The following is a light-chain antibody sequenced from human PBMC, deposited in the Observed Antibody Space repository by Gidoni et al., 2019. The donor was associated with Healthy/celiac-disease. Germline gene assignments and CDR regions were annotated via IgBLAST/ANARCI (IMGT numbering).Light chain of an antibody. J-gene: IGKJ4*01. V-gene: IGKV3-20*01. CDR3: QQYGSSPLT. CDR2: GAS. Sequence: VLTQSPGTLSVSPGERATLSCRASQSVSSSYLAWYQQKPALAPRLLIYGASSRATGIPDSFSGSGSGTDFTLTISILEPEDFAVYYCQQYGSSPLTFGGGTKVEIK. CDR1: QSVSSSY.